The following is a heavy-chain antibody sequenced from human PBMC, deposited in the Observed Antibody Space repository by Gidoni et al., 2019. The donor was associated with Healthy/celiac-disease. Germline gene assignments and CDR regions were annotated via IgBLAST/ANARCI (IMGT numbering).Heavy chain of an antibody. CDR2: IRSSGSTI. D-gene: IGHD2-8*02. CDR1: GFTFSSYE. CDR3: ARDGRGEVVYAPYYYYGMDV. J-gene: IGHJ6*02. Sequence: EVQLVESGGGLVQPGGSLRLSCAASGFTFSSYEMNWVRKAPGKGLEWVSYIRSSGSTIYYADSVKGRFTISRDNAKNSLYLQMNSLRAEDTAVYYCARDGRGEVVYAPYYYYGMDVWGQGTTVTVSS. V-gene: IGHV3-48*03.